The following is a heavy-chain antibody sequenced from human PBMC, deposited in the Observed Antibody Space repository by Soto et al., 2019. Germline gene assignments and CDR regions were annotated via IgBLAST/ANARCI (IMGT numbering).Heavy chain of an antibody. CDR2: IIPILGIA. V-gene: IGHV1-69*02. J-gene: IGHJ5*02. Sequence: QVQLVQSGAEVKKPGSSVKVSCKASGGTFSSYTISWVRQAPGQGLEWMGRIIPILGIANYAQKFQGRVTITADKSTSTAYMELSSLRSEDTAVYYCARARGNYDFWSGSASPGNWFDPWGQGTLVTVSS. CDR3: ARARGNYDFWSGSASPGNWFDP. CDR1: GGTFSSYT. D-gene: IGHD3-3*01.